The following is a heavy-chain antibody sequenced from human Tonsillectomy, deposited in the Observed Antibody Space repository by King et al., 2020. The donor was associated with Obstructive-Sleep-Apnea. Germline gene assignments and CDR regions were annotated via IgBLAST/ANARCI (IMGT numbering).Heavy chain of an antibody. CDR2: ISWNSGSI. Sequence: QLVQSGGGLVQPGRSLRLSCVASGFTFDDYAMHWVRQAPGKGLEWVSVISWNSGSIGYLDSVKGRFTISRDNVKKSLYLQMNSLRVEDTALYYCAKDKDSSGWYADYWGQGTLVTVSS. V-gene: IGHV3-9*01. D-gene: IGHD6-19*01. CDR3: AKDKDSSGWYADY. CDR1: GFTFDDYA. J-gene: IGHJ4*02.